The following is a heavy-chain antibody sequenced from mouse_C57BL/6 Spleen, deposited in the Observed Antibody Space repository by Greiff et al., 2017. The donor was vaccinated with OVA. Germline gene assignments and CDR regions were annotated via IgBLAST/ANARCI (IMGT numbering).Heavy chain of an antibody. Sequence: QVQLQQPGAELVQPGASVKMSCTASGYTFTSYWITWVKQRPGQGLEWIGDIYPGSGSTTYNEKFQSKATLTVDTSSSTAYMQLSSLTSEDSAVYYFAREARPFPPGFAYWGQGTLVTVSA. J-gene: IGHJ3*01. V-gene: IGHV1-55*01. CDR1: GYTFTSYW. CDR2: IYPGSGST. CDR3: AREARPFPPGFAY.